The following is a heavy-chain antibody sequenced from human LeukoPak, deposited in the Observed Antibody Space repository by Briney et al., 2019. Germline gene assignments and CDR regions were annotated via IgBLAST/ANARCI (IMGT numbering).Heavy chain of an antibody. CDR2: ISTSSSYT. V-gene: IGHV3-11*06. J-gene: IGHJ4*02. CDR3: ARHSGGYSSRRPLDY. CDR1: GFTYSVYY. Sequence: PGGPLRLSCAASGFTYSVYYVIWIPKAPGKGLVWLSYISTSSSYTNFANSVKGRFTSSRDNAENSLYLQMISLRADDTAVYYCARHSGGYSSRRPLDYWGQGTLVTVSS. D-gene: IGHD5-12*01.